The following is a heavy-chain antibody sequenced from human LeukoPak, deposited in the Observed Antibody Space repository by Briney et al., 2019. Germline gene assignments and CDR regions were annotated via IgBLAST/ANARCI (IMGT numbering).Heavy chain of an antibody. V-gene: IGHV4-34*01. CDR3: AGDRGAPLGYCTNGVCSEALDY. Sequence: RTSETLSLTCAVYGGSFSGYYWSWIRQPPGKGLEWIGEINHSGSTNYNPSLKSRVTISVDTSKNQLSLKLSSVTAADTAVYYCAGDRGAPLGYCTNGVCSEALDYWGQGTLVTVSS. J-gene: IGHJ4*02. CDR2: INHSGST. CDR1: GGSFSGYY. D-gene: IGHD2-8*01.